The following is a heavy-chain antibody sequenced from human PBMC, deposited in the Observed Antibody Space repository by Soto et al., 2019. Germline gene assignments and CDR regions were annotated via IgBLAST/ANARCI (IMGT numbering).Heavy chain of an antibody. D-gene: IGHD3-16*01. V-gene: IGHV4-59*08. CDR2: IYYSGST. CDR3: ARFGVYGDYVDY. Sequence: PSETLSLTCTVSGGSISSHYWSWIRQPPGQGLEWIGYIYYSGSTNYNPSLKSRVTISVDTSKNQFSLKLSSVTAADTAVYYCARFGVYGDYVDYWGQGTLVTVSS. J-gene: IGHJ4*02. CDR1: GGSISSHY.